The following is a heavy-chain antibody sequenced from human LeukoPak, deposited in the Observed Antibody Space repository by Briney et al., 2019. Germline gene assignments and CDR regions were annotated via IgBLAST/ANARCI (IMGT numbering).Heavy chain of an antibody. CDR2: ISGSGGST. Sequence: PGGSLRLSCAASGFTFSSYAMSWVRQAPGKGLEWVSAISGSGGSTYYADSVKGRFTISRDKSKNTLYLQMNSLRAEDTAVYYCAKDPYYYGSSGYYFTGAFDIWGQGTMVTVSS. D-gene: IGHD3-22*01. CDR1: GFTFSSYA. CDR3: AKDPYYYGSSGYYFTGAFDI. V-gene: IGHV3-23*01. J-gene: IGHJ3*02.